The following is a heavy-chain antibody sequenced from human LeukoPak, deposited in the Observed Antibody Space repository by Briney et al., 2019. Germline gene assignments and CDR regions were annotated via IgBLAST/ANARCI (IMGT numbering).Heavy chain of an antibody. CDR3: AGDLNARSSYELGY. CDR2: IKRDGSET. V-gene: IGHV3-7*01. Sequence: GGSLRLSCAASGFTFSSYYMSWVRQAPGKGLEWVANIKRDGSETYYLDSVKGRFTISRDNAKNSLYLQISTLRAEDTAVYYFAGDLNARSSYELGYWGQGTLVTVSS. CDR1: GFTFSSYY. D-gene: IGHD5-12*01. J-gene: IGHJ4*02.